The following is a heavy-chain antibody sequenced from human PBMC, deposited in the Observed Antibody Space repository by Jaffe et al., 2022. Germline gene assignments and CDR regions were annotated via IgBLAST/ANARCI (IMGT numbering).Heavy chain of an antibody. CDR1: GYTFTSYD. CDR3: ARGLRGRSTIFGVAPSYYYYYMDV. J-gene: IGHJ6*03. D-gene: IGHD3-3*01. CDR2: MNPNSGNT. V-gene: IGHV1-8*01. Sequence: QVQLVQSGAEVKKPGASVKVSCKASGYTFTSYDINWVRQATGQGLEWMGWMNPNSGNTGYAQKFQGRVTMTRNTSISTAYMELSSLRSEDTAVYYCARGLRGRSTIFGVAPSYYYYYMDVWGKGTTVTVSS.